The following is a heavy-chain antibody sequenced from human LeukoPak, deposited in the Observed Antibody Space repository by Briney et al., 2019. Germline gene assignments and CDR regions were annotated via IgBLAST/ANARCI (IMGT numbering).Heavy chain of an antibody. CDR1: GDSISTYY. V-gene: IGHV4-59*01. Sequence: SETLSLTCTVSGDSISTYYWSWIRQPPGKGLEWIAYINYRGSTTYNPSLRSRVTISVDTSRNQFSLRLSSVTAADTAVYYCARSRSGYSYDHAAFEIWGQGTMVTVSS. J-gene: IGHJ3*02. D-gene: IGHD5-18*01. CDR3: ARSRSGYSYDHAAFEI. CDR2: INYRGST.